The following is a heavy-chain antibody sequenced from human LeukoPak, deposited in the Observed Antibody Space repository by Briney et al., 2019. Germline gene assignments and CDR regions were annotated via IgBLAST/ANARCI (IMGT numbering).Heavy chain of an antibody. D-gene: IGHD6-19*01. CDR2: INPNSGST. CDR1: GYTFIAYY. J-gene: IGHJ4*02. Sequence: ASVTVSCKASGYTFIAYYMHWVRQAPGQGLEWMGWINPNSGSTNYAQKFQGRVTMTRDTSISTAYMELSSLRSDDTAVYYCARGRSCASGCLVDYWGQGTLVTVSS. V-gene: IGHV1-2*02. CDR3: ARGRSCASGCLVDY.